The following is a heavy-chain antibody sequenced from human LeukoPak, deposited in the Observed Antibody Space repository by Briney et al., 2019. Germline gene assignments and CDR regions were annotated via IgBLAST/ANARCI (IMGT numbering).Heavy chain of an antibody. J-gene: IGHJ4*02. CDR2: INHSGST. CDR1: GGSFSGYY. V-gene: IGHV4-34*01. D-gene: IGHD3-3*01. Sequence: SETLSLTCAVYGGSFSGYYWSWIRQPPGKGLEWVGEINHSGSTNYNPSLKSRVTISVDPSKNQFSLKLSSVTAADTAVYYCARGTRDITIFGVVDYWGQGTLVTVSS. CDR3: ARGTRDITIFGVVDY.